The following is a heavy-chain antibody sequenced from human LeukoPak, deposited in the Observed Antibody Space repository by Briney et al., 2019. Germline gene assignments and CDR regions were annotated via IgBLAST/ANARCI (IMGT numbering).Heavy chain of an antibody. Sequence: ASVKVSCKASGYTFTGYYLHWVRQAPGQGFEWMGWINPNSGGTNYAQKFQGRVTMTRDTSISTAYMELSRLRSDETAVYYCAREVVVTDSFDIWGQGTMVTVPS. CDR3: AREVVVTDSFDI. CDR1: GYTFTGYY. J-gene: IGHJ3*02. CDR2: INPNSGGT. D-gene: IGHD4-23*01. V-gene: IGHV1-2*02.